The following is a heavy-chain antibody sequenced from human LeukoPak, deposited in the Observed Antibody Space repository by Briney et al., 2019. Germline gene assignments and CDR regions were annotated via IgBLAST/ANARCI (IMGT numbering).Heavy chain of an antibody. CDR1: GFTFSSYA. D-gene: IGHD6-19*01. V-gene: IGHV3-30-3*01. J-gene: IGHJ4*02. CDR3: ATPGEYSSGWGFDY. CDR2: ISYDGSNK. Sequence: GGSLRLSCAASGFTFSSYAMHWVRQAPGKGLEWVAVISYDGSNKYYADSVKGRFTISRDNSKNTLYLQMNSLRAEDTAVYYCATPGEYSSGWGFDYWGQGTLVTVSS.